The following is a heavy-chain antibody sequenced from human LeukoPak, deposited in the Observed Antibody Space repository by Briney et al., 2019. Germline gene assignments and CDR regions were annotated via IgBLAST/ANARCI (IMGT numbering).Heavy chain of an antibody. CDR3: AKDTRAIVGGIHNSFDV. J-gene: IGHJ3*01. CDR1: GFTFDDYA. Sequence: GRSLRLSCAASGFTFDDYAMHWVRQSPGKGLEWVSGINWNTGSIDYADSVKGRFTISRDNAKNSLYLQMNSLRSEDTALYYCAKDTRAIVGGIHNSFDVWGQGTMVTVPS. CDR2: INWNTGSI. D-gene: IGHD1-26*01. V-gene: IGHV3-9*01.